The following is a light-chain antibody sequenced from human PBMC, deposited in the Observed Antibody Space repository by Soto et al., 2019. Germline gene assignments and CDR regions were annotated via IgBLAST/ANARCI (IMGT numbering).Light chain of an antibody. V-gene: IGLV2-14*01. CDR2: DVS. CDR1: SSDVGGYNY. CDR3: SSYKSSTPYV. J-gene: IGLJ1*01. Sequence: QSALTQPASVSESPGQSITISCPGTSSDVGGYNYVSWYQQHPGKAPKLMIYDVSNRPSGDSNRFSGSTSGNTASLTISGLQAEDEAAYYCSSYKSSTPYVFGTGTKGTVL.